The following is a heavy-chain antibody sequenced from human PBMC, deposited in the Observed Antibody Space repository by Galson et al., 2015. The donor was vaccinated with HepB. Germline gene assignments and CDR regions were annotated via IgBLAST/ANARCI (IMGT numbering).Heavy chain of an antibody. V-gene: IGHV1-46*01. D-gene: IGHD3-22*01. J-gene: IGHJ4*02. CDR2: INPSGGST. CDR3: ARDATHYYDSSGYFDY. Sequence: SVKVSCKASGYTFTSYYMHWVRQAPGQGLEWMGIINPSGGSTSYAQKFQGRVTMTRDTSTSTVYMELSSLRSEDTAVYYCARDATHYYDSSGYFDYWGQGTLVTVSS. CDR1: GYTFTSYY.